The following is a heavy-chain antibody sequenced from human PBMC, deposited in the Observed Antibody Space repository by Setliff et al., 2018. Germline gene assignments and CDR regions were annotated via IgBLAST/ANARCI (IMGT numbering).Heavy chain of an antibody. V-gene: IGHV2-5*02. D-gene: IGHD6-6*01. CDR2: VYWDGDQ. J-gene: IGHJ5*02. CDR1: GFSLNTTGEG. CDR3: ALRRGNEWHLVRWFDP. Sequence: ESGPTLVNPTQTLTLTCTFSGFSLNTTGEGVGWIRQPPGKALEWLALVYWDGDQRYSPSLNSRLSITKDSSKSQVFLTMTNTDPVDTATYYCALRRGNEWHLVRWFDPWGPGIQVTVS.